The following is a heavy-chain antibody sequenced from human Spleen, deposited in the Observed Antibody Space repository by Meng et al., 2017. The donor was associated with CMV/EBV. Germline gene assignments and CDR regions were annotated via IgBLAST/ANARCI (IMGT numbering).Heavy chain of an antibody. Sequence: ASGLTFSSYAMHWVRQAPGKGLEWVAVISYDGSNKYYADSVKGRFTISRDNSKNTLYLQMNSLRAEDTAVYYCARGGYVEMATILGYWGQGTLVTVSS. CDR3: ARGGYVEMATILGY. CDR1: GLTFSSYA. D-gene: IGHD5-24*01. V-gene: IGHV3-30*04. J-gene: IGHJ4*02. CDR2: ISYDGSNK.